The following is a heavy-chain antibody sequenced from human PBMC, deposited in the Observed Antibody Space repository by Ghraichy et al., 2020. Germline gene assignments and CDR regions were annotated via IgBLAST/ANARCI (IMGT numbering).Heavy chain of an antibody. V-gene: IGHV3-7*05. CDR2: IKQDGSEK. J-gene: IGHJ5*02. CDR3: ASGGGRNWFDP. D-gene: IGHD3-10*01. Sequence: GGSLRLSCAASGFTFSSYWMSWVRQAPGKGLEWVANIKQDGSEKYYVDSVKGRFTISRDNAKNSLYLQMNSLRAEDTAVYYCASGGGRNWFDPWGQGTLVTVSS. CDR1: GFTFSSYW.